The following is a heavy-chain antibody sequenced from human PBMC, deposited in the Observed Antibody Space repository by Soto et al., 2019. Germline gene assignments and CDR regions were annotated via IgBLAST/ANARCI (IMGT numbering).Heavy chain of an antibody. CDR3: ARGGRGYEFDY. J-gene: IGHJ4*02. Sequence: EVQLVESGGGLVQPGGSLRLSCAASGFTFSSYAMHWVRQAPGKGLEYVSGISSNGGSTNYANSVKGRFTISRDNSKNMLYLQMGSLRAEDMAVYYCARGGRGYEFDYWGQGTLVTVSS. V-gene: IGHV3-64*01. D-gene: IGHD5-12*01. CDR1: GFTFSSYA. CDR2: ISSNGGST.